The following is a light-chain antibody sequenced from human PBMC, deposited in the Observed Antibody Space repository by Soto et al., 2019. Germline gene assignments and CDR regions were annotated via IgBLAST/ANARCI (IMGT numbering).Light chain of an antibody. J-gene: IGKJ1*01. CDR1: QSVSSD. CDR3: QQYNTYST. CDR2: GAS. Sequence: EVVMTQSPATLSVSPGERANLSCRASQSVSSDLAWYQQKPGQAPRFLIYGASTRATGVPARFSGSGSGTEFTLTISSLQSEDFATYYCQQYNTYSTFGQGTKVEI. V-gene: IGKV3-15*01.